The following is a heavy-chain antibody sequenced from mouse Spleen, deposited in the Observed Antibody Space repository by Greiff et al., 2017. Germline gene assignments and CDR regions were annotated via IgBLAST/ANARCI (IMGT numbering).Heavy chain of an antibody. J-gene: IGHJ4*01. CDR1: GFTFSDYG. CDR2: ISSGSSTI. D-gene: IGHD4-1*02. CDR3: ARQLAYAMDY. V-gene: IGHV5-17*01. Sequence: EVQLVESGGGLVKPGGSLKLSCAASGFTFSDYGMHWVRQAPDKGLEWVAFISSGSSTIYYADTVKGRFTISRDSAKNSLFLQMTSLRSEDTAMYYCARQLAYAMDYWGQGTSVTVSS.